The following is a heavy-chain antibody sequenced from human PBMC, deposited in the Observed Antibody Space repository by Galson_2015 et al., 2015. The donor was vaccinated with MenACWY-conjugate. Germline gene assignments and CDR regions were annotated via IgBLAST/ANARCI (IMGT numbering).Heavy chain of an antibody. J-gene: IGHJ4*02. CDR2: ISTYNGNT. V-gene: IGHV1-18*04. D-gene: IGHD1-1*01. Sequence: SVKVSCKASGYTFSTYGIAWVRQAPGHGLEWMGWISTYNGNTNYAQKFQGRVTMTTDTSTSTAYMELRSLGSDDTAMYYCARPGLEDNFRGDYWGQGTLVTVSS. CDR3: ARPGLEDNFRGDY. CDR1: GYTFSTYG.